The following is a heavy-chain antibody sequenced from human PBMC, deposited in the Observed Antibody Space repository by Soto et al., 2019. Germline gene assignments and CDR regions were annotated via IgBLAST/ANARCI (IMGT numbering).Heavy chain of an antibody. D-gene: IGHD4-4*01. CDR3: AAAYSNYYYYGIDV. CDR2: IVVGSGNT. Sequence: SVKVSCKASGFTFTSSAVQWVRQARGQRLEWIGWIVVGSGNTNYAQKFQERVTITRDMSTSTAYMELSSLRSEDTAVYYCAAAYSNYYYYGIDVWGQGTTVTVSS. J-gene: IGHJ6*02. CDR1: GFTFTSSA. V-gene: IGHV1-58*01.